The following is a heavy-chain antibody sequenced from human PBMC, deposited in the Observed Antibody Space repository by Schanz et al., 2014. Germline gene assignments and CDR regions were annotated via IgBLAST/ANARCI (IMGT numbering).Heavy chain of an antibody. Sequence: QVQLVQSGSEVKKPGASVKVSCKASGYTFPSYGISWVRQAPGQGLEWMGWINVYNGDTKFAKTFQDRVTLTTDTSTSTAYMELRSLRSDDTAVYYCARAGQDFEYSSLSPIWYFDLWGRGTLVTVSS. V-gene: IGHV1-18*04. CDR1: GYTFPSYG. CDR3: ARAGQDFEYSSLSPIWYFDL. J-gene: IGHJ2*01. D-gene: IGHD6-6*01. CDR2: INVYNGDT.